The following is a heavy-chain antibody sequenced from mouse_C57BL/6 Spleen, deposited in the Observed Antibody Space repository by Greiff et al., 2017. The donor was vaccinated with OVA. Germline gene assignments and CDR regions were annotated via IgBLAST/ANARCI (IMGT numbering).Heavy chain of an antibody. CDR1: GYTFTSYW. CDR3: ARSAVGEYYFDY. CDR2: IDPSDSET. D-gene: IGHD1-1*02. J-gene: IGHJ2*01. Sequence: VQLQQSGAELVRPGSSVKLSCKASGYTFTSYWMHWVKQRPIQGLEWIGNIDPSDSETHYNQKFKDKATLTVDKSSSTAYMQLSSLTSEDSAVYYCARSAVGEYYFDYWGQGTTLTVSS. V-gene: IGHV1-52*01.